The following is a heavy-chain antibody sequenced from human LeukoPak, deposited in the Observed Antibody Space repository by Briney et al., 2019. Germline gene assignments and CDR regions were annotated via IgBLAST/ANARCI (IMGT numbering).Heavy chain of an antibody. CDR3: ARDGRYSNYDFDY. V-gene: IGHV1-2*02. Sequence: ASVKVSCKASGYTFTGYYIHWVRQAPGQGLEWMGWINPNSGGTNYAQKFQGRVTMTRDTSISTAYMELSRLRSDDTAVYYCARDGRYSNYDFDYWGQGTLVTVSS. D-gene: IGHD4-11*01. CDR1: GYTFTGYY. J-gene: IGHJ4*02. CDR2: INPNSGGT.